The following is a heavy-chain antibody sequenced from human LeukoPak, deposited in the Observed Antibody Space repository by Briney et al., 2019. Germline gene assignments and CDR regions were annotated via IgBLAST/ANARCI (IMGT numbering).Heavy chain of an antibody. J-gene: IGHJ3*02. CDR3: ARLAAHDAFDI. V-gene: IGHV4-59*11. D-gene: IGHD6-13*01. CDR1: GGSISSHY. CDR2: IYYSGST. Sequence: SETLSLTCTVSGGSISSHYWSWIRQPPGKGLEWIGYIYYSGSTNYNPSLKSRVTISVDTSKNQFSLKLSSVTAADTAVYYCARLAAHDAFDIWGQGTMVTASS.